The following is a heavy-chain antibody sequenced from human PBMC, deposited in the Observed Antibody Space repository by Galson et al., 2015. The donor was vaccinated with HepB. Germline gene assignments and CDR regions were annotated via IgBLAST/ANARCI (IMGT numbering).Heavy chain of an antibody. CDR3: ARGIKWFDP. CDR2: IFYSGST. Sequence: ETLSLTCSVSGASISTYYWSWIRQPPGKGLEWIGYIFYSGSTKYNPSLKSRVTISVDTSENQFSLKLTSVTAADTAVYYCARGIKWFDPWGQGTLVTVSS. J-gene: IGHJ5*02. D-gene: IGHD3-10*01. V-gene: IGHV4-59*01. CDR1: GASISTYY.